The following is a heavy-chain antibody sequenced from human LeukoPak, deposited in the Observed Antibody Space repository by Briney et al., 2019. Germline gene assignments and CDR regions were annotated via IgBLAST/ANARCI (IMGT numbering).Heavy chain of an antibody. Sequence: SETLSLTCNVSGGSIRGYYWSWIRQPPGKGLEWIGYIYSSGSTNYNPSLKSRVTMSVDTSKNQFSLKLSSVTAADTAVYYCARVGGYSSGWSYNYYYYYMDVWGKGTTVTVSS. J-gene: IGHJ6*03. CDR2: IYSSGST. V-gene: IGHV4-59*12. CDR3: ARVGGYSSGWSYNYYYYYMDV. D-gene: IGHD6-19*01. CDR1: GGSIRGYY.